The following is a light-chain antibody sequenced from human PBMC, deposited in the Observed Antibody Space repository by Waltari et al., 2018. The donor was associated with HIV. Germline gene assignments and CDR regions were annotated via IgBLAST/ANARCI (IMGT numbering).Light chain of an antibody. Sequence: QSLLTQPPSVSGAPGPRVPISCTGSRSNIGAGFDVHWYQQLPGTVPKLLIYGNSNRPSGVPHRFSGSKSGTSASLAITGLQAEDEADYYCQSYDRSLSGYVVFGGGTKLTVL. CDR3: QSYDRSLSGYVV. CDR2: GNS. CDR1: RSNIGAGFD. J-gene: IGLJ2*01. V-gene: IGLV1-40*01.